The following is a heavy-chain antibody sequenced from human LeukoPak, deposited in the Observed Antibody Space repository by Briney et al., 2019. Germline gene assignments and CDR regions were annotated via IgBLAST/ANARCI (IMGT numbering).Heavy chain of an antibody. CDR3: ARERGY. V-gene: IGHV3-21*01. CDR1: GFTFSSYS. CDR2: ISSSGSYI. Sequence: GGSLRLSCAASGFTFSSYSMNWVRQAPRKGLEGVSSISSSGSYIYYADSVKGRFTISRDNAKNSLYLQMNSLRAEDTAVYYCARERGYWGQGTLVTVSS. J-gene: IGHJ4*02.